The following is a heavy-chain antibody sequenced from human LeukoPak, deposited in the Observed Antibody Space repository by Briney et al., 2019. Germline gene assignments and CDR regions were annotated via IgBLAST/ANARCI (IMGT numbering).Heavy chain of an antibody. D-gene: IGHD1-26*01. CDR3: ARDRRGVGATFDY. V-gene: IGHV3-64*01. CDR2: FSRNGART. Sequence: GALRLSCAPLGFTFTSYPMHWAGRAPGRGLDYASAFSRNGARTYYANSVKGRFTISRDNSKNTLYLQMGSLRAEDMAVYYCARDRRGVGATFDYWGQGTLVTVSS. CDR1: GFTFTSYP. J-gene: IGHJ4*02.